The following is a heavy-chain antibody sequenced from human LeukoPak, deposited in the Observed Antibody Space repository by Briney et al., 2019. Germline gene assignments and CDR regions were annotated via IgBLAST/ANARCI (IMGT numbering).Heavy chain of an antibody. Sequence: SETLSLTCTVSGGSISSYYWSWIRQPPGKGLEWIGYIYYSGSTNYTPSLKSRVTISVDTSKNQFSLKLSSVTAADTAVYYCAVRLPGNYGMDVWGQGTTVTVSS. D-gene: IGHD2-21*02. V-gene: IGHV4-59*08. CDR3: AVRLPGNYGMDV. J-gene: IGHJ6*02. CDR2: IYYSGST. CDR1: GGSISSYY.